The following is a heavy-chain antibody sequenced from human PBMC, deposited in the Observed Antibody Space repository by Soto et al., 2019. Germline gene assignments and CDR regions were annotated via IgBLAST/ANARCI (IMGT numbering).Heavy chain of an antibody. CDR3: ARPGNYGSGSYLYYLDY. V-gene: IGHV4-39*01. J-gene: IGHJ4*02. CDR1: GGSISSSSYY. CDR2: IYYSGST. D-gene: IGHD3-10*01. Sequence: SETLSLTCTVSGGSISSSSYYWGWIRQPPGKGLEWIGSIYYSGSTYYNPSLKSRVTISVDTSKNQFSLKLSSVTAADTAVYYCARPGNYGSGSYLYYLDYWGQGTLVTLSS.